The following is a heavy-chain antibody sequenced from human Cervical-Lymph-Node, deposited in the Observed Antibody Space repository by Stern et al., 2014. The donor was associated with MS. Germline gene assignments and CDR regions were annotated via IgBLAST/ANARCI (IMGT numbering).Heavy chain of an antibody. Sequence: QLQLQESGPGLVKPSQTLSLTCTVSGGSVSTYNYYWTWIRQPAGKGLEXIGRIYASGNTNYNPSPKGRVTLSLDTSRNQFSLKLTSVTAADTAVYYCATSGGRRGDFRDYWGQGTLVTVSS. CDR2: IYASGNT. CDR1: GGSVSTYNYY. D-gene: IGHD4-17*01. V-gene: IGHV4-61*02. J-gene: IGHJ4*02. CDR3: ATSGGRRGDFRDY.